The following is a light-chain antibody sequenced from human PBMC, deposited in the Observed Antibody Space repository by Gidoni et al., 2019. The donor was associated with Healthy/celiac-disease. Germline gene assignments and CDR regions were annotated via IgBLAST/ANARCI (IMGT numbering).Light chain of an antibody. J-gene: IGKJ4*01. CDR2: KAS. CDR3: QQYNSYPLT. CDR1: QSISSW. V-gene: IGKV1-5*03. Sequence: DIQMTQSPSTLSAAVGDRVTITCRASQSISSWLAWYQQKPGKAHKLLIYKASSLESGVPSRFSGSGSGTEFTLTTSSLQPDEFATYYCQQYNSYPLTFGGGTKVEIK.